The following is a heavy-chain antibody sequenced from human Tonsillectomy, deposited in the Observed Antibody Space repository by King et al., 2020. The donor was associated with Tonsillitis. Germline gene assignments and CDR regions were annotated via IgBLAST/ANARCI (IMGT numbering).Heavy chain of an antibody. D-gene: IGHD3-22*01. J-gene: IGHJ4*02. CDR3: ARDRTFYDSSGYYYFPFDY. Sequence: LQLQESGPGLVKPSETLSLTCTVSGYSISSGYYWGWIRQPPGKGLEWIGSIYHSGSTYYNPSLKSRVTISVDTSKNQFSLKLSSVTAADTAVYYCARDRTFYDSSGYYYFPFDYWGQGTLVTVSS. V-gene: IGHV4-38-2*02. CDR1: GYSISSGYY. CDR2: IYHSGST.